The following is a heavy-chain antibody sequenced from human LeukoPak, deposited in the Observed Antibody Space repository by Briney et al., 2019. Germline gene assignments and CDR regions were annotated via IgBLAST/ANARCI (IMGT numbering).Heavy chain of an antibody. J-gene: IGHJ4*02. Sequence: SGPTRVNPTQTLTLTCTFSGFSLYSSGVGVGWIRQPPGKALAWLAVIYWDDDKRYNPSLGSRLTMSKDAFKSQVFLVMSNMDPVDTATYYCAHRRPGHLTGWDNSYFDNWGPGTLVTVSS. CDR1: GFSLYSSGVG. D-gene: IGHD1/OR15-1a*01. CDR3: AHRRPGHLTGWDNSYFDN. V-gene: IGHV2-5*02. CDR2: IYWDDDK.